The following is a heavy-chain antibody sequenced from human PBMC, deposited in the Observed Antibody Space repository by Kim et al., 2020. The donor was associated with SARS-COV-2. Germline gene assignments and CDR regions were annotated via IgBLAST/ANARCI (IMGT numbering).Heavy chain of an antibody. V-gene: IGHV1-18*01. CDR2: ISANNDNT. D-gene: IGHD3-22*01. CDR1: GYTFSSYG. CDR3: ARVVGYYYDSSGYYDY. J-gene: IGHJ4*02. Sequence: ASVKVSCKASGYTFSSYGITWVRQAPGQGLEWMGWISANNDNTNYAQKFQGRVTMATDTSTSTAYMELRSLTTDDTAVYYCARVVGYYYDSSGYYDYWGQGTLVTVSS.